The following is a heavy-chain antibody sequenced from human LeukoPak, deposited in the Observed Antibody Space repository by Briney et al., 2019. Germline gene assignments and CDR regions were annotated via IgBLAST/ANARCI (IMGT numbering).Heavy chain of an antibody. D-gene: IGHD3-10*01. Sequence: GGSLRLSCAASGFTFSTYSMNWVRQAPGKGLEWVSYISSSSTIYYADFVKGRFTISRDNAKNSLYLQMNSLRAEDTAVYYCASAYYFASGSYGYYMDVWGKGTTVTVSS. CDR1: GFTFSTYS. J-gene: IGHJ6*03. CDR3: ASAYYFASGSYGYYMDV. V-gene: IGHV3-48*04. CDR2: ISSSSTI.